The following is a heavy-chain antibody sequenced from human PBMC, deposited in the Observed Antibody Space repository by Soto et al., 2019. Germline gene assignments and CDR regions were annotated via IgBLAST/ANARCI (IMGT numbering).Heavy chain of an antibody. CDR3: TRKYSSGGEYYFDH. D-gene: IGHD6-19*01. J-gene: IGHJ4*02. V-gene: IGHV3-33*01. Sequence: GGSLRLSCAASGFIFSNYGMHWVRQAPGKGLEWVAVIWYDGSKTNYADSVKGRFTISRDNSNNTVYLQMNSLRVEDTAIYYCTRKYSSGGEYYFDHWGQGALVTVSS. CDR1: GFIFSNYG. CDR2: IWYDGSKT.